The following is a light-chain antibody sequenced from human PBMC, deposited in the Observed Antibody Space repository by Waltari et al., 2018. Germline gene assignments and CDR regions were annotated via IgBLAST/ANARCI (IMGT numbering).Light chain of an antibody. V-gene: IGLV2-14*03. CDR1: GSDIGAYNY. Sequence: QSALTQPASVSGSPGQSITISCAGGGSDIGAYNYVSWYQHHPGKAPKVLIYDVSNRPSGVSNRFSGSKSANTASLTISGLQADEEALYYCSSYTTSGTFGVVFGGGTKLTVL. CDR3: SSYTTSGTFGVV. J-gene: IGLJ3*02. CDR2: DVS.